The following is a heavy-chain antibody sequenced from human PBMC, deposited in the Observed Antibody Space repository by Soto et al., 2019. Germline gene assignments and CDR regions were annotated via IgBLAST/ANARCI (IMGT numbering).Heavy chain of an antibody. D-gene: IGHD6-19*01. CDR2: VSGSGGST. J-gene: IGHJ4*02. Sequence: PGGFLRLSCAASGFTFSSYAMSWVRQAPGKGLEWVSAVSGSGGSTYYADSVKGRFTISRDNSKNTLYLQMNSLRAEDTAVYYCAKVAVAGTFWDYFDYWGQGTLVTVSS. CDR1: GFTFSSYA. V-gene: IGHV3-23*01. CDR3: AKVAVAGTFWDYFDY.